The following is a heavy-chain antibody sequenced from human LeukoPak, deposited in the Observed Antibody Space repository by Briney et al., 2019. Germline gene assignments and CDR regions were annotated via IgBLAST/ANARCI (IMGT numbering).Heavy chain of an antibody. CDR2: NYTSGST. V-gene: IGHV4-4*07. Sequence: SETLSLTCTVSAGFISNYYWSWIRQPAGKGLEWIGRNYTSGSTNYNPSLQSRVTMSVDTSKNQFSLKVSSVTAADTAVYYCARGSIAAVGTRWFDPWGQGTLVTVSS. CDR1: AGFISNYY. J-gene: IGHJ5*02. D-gene: IGHD6-13*01. CDR3: ARGSIAAVGTRWFDP.